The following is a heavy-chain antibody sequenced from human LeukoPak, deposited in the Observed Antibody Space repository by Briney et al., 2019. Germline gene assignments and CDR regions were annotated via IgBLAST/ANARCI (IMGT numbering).Heavy chain of an antibody. CDR3: ARDWQWQQLDGDAFDI. Sequence: PGGSLRLSCAASGFTFSGYWMSWVRPAPGQGLEWVANIKQDGSEKYYVDSVKGRFTISRDNAKNSLFLQMNSLRAEDTAVYYCARDWQWQQLDGDAFDIWGQGTMVTVSS. J-gene: IGHJ3*02. V-gene: IGHV3-7*04. D-gene: IGHD6-13*01. CDR2: IKQDGSEK. CDR1: GFTFSGYW.